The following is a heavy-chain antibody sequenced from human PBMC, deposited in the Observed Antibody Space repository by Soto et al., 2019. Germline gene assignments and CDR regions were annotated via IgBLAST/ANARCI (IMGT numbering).Heavy chain of an antibody. CDR2: INPKSGGT. V-gene: IGHV1-2*02. CDR3: ARGLYSSPAYCFDS. CDR1: GYTFSGHY. D-gene: IGHD6-13*01. Sequence: QVQLVQSGAEVRKPGASVKVSCNVTGYTFSGHYLHWVRQAPGQGLGWMGWINPKSGGTNYAQKFQDRVTMTADTSVSAASMELTSLRYDDTAVFYCARGLYSSPAYCFDSWGQGTLVTVSS. J-gene: IGHJ4*02.